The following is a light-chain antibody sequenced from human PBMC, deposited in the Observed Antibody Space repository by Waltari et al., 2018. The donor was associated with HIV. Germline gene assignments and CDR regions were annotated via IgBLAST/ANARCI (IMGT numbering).Light chain of an antibody. CDR1: RTDVGTYNL. CDR3: CSYAGSSTF. CDR2: EVT. V-gene: IGLV2-23*02. J-gene: IGLJ1*01. Sequence: QSALTQPPSVSGSPGQSITLSCTGTRTDVGTYNLVSWYQQHPGKAPKLIIYEVTKRPSGVSNRFSGSKVGNTASLTISGLQADDEADYYCCSYAGSSTFFGTGTKVTVL.